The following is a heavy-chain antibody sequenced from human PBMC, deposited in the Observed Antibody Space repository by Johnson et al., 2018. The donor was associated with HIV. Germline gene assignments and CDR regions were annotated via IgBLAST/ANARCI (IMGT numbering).Heavy chain of an antibody. CDR3: ARDETQRRCALTAFDI. V-gene: IGHV3-20*04. CDR1: GFTFDDYG. CDR2: FNWNGGSI. J-gene: IGHJ3*02. Sequence: VQLVESGGGVVQPGRSPRLSCAASGFTFDDYGMSWVRQAPGKGRESVSGFNWNGGSIGYADSVKGRFTISRYNAKNSLYLQMNSLQAEDTAVSYCARDETQRRCALTAFDIWGQGTMVTVSS. D-gene: IGHD6-25*01.